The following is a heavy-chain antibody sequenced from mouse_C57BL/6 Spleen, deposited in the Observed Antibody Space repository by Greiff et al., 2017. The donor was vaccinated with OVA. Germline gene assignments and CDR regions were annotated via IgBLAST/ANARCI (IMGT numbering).Heavy chain of an antibody. J-gene: IGHJ4*01. CDR3: ARGSQYAMDY. CDR1: GYTFTSYW. Sequence: VKLVESGAELVKPGASVKMSCKASGYTFTSYWITWVKQRPGQGLEWIGDIYPGSGSTNYNEKFKSKATLTVDTSSSTAYMQLSSLTSEDSAVYYCARGSQYAMDYWGQGTSVTVSS. D-gene: IGHD1-1*02. V-gene: IGHV1-55*01. CDR2: IYPGSGST.